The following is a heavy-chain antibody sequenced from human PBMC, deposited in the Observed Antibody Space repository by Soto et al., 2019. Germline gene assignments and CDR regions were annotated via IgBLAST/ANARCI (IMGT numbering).Heavy chain of an antibody. CDR3: ARSVEGHFDY. Sequence: EVQLVESGGDLVQREGSLRLSCVASGFTFSVYSMNWVRQAPGKGLEWFSYITSDTKTIKYVDSVKGRLTISRDNAKNSVYLQMNSLRDEDTAVYYCARSVEGHFDYWGQGTVVTVSS. V-gene: IGHV3-48*02. J-gene: IGHJ4*02. CDR1: GFTFSVYS. CDR2: ITSDTKTI. D-gene: IGHD6-19*01.